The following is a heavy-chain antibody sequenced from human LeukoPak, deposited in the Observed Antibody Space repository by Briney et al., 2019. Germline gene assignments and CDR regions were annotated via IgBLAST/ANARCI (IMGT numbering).Heavy chain of an antibody. V-gene: IGHV1-18*01. J-gene: IGHJ4*02. Sequence: GASVKVSCKASGYTFTSYGISWVRQAPGQGLEWMGWISAYNGNTNYAQKLHGRVTMTTDTSTSTAYMELRSLRSDDTAVYYCARGRDIVVVVAATPFDYWGQGTLVTVSS. CDR1: GYTFTSYG. CDR2: ISAYNGNT. CDR3: ARGRDIVVVVAATPFDY. D-gene: IGHD2-15*01.